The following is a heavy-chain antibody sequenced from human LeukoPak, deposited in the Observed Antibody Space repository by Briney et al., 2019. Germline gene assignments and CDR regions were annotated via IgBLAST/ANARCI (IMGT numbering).Heavy chain of an antibody. J-gene: IGHJ5*02. Sequence: SETLSLTCTVSGGSISSSSYYWGWIRQPPGKGLEWIGSIFYSGSAYYNPSLKSRVAISVDTSKNQFSLKLSSVTAADTAVYYCARQGGTLNWFDPWGQGTLVTVSS. CDR2: IFYSGSA. CDR3: ARQGGTLNWFDP. V-gene: IGHV4-39*01. D-gene: IGHD1-7*01. CDR1: GGSISSSSYY.